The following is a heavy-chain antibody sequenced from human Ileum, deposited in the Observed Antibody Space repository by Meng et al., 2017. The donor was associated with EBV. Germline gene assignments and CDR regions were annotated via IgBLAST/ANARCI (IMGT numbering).Heavy chain of an antibody. V-gene: IGHV4-4*02. CDR3: GRDQGRELINH. Sequence: QLQLQESGPGLVKPSGTRSLTCTVSGDSISSDIWWSWVRQPPGKGLEWIGEVYHRGDTNYNPSLKSRVDISVDKSKNQFYLSLFSVTAADTAVYYCGRDQGRELINHWGQGTLVTVSS. J-gene: IGHJ4*02. D-gene: IGHD1-7*01. CDR1: GDSISSDIW. CDR2: VYHRGDT.